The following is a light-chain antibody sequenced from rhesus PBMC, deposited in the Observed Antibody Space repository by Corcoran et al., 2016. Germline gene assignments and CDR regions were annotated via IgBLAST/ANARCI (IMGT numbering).Light chain of an antibody. J-gene: IGKJ1*01. V-gene: IGKV1-69*01. CDR2: RAS. Sequence: DIQMTQSPSSLSASVGDRVTITCRASQGISNWLAWYQQKPGKTHKLLIYRASNLEIGVPSRFRGSGSGTEFTLTISSLQPEDFATYYCQQHDSAPRTFGQGTKVEIK. CDR3: QQHDSAPRT. CDR1: QGISNW.